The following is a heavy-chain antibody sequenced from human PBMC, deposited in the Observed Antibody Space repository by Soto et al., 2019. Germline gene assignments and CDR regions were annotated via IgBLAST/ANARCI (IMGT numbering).Heavy chain of an antibody. CDR3: VRNYD. CDR2: INQGGSEK. V-gene: IGHV3-7*05. Sequence: EVQLVESGGGLVQPGGSLRLSCAASGFTLSGYWMNWVRQAPGKGLEWVANINQGGSEKNYVDSVKGRFTISKDNAKNSLDLQMNSLRVEDTVVYYCVRNYDWGQGTLVTVSS. D-gene: IGHD3-16*01. J-gene: IGHJ4*02. CDR1: GFTLSGYW.